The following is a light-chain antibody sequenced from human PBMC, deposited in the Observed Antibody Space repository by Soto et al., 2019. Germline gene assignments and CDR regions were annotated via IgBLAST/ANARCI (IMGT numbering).Light chain of an antibody. CDR2: GAS. Sequence: DIQMTQSQSSLSASVGDRVTITCRASQSISFYLNWYQHRPGKAPQLLIYGASTLRSGVPSRFSGRGSGTDFTLTITSLQPEDFATYSCQEGYTSSRTFGQGTTVEI. CDR3: QEGYTSSRT. CDR1: QSISFY. J-gene: IGKJ1*01. V-gene: IGKV1-39*01.